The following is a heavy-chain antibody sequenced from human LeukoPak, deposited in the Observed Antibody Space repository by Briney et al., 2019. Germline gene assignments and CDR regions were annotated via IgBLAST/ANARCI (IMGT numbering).Heavy chain of an antibody. CDR1: GFTFSSYW. CDR2: IKQDGSEK. J-gene: IGHJ6*02. CDR3: ARDWPENSSSWLYYYYYGMDV. D-gene: IGHD6-13*01. V-gene: IGHV3-7*03. Sequence: GGSLRLSCAASGFTFSSYWMSWVRQAPGKGLEWVANIKQDGSEKYYVDSVKGRFTISRDNAKNSLYLQMNSLRAEDTAVYYCARDWPENSSSWLYYYYYGMDVWGQGTTVIVS.